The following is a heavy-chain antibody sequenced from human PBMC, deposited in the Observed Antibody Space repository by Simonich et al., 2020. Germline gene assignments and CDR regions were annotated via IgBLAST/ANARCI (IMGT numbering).Heavy chain of an antibody. J-gene: IGHJ2*01. Sequence: QVQLQESGPGLVKPSETLSLTCTVSGGSISSYYWSWLRQPPGKGLEWIGYIYYSGSTTYNPSLKSRVTISVYTSKNQCSLKLGSVTAADTAVYYCARYKFWGEVVTARPGYWYFDLWGRGTLVTVSS. CDR2: IYYSGST. CDR3: ARYKFWGEVVTARPGYWYFDL. V-gene: IGHV4-59*08. D-gene: IGHD2-21*02. CDR1: GGSISSYY.